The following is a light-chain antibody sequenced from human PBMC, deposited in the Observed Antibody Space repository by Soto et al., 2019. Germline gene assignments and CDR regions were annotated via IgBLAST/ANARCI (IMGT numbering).Light chain of an antibody. CDR1: QSVTSSH. CDR2: AAS. V-gene: IGKV3-20*01. J-gene: IGKJ1*01. CDR3: LQHNSYPPWT. Sequence: ELVLTQSPGTLSLSPGERATLSCRASQSVTSSHLAWYQQKPGQAPRLLIYAASTRATGVPDRFSGSGSGTDFTLTISRLEPEDFATYYCLQHNSYPPWTFGQGTKVEIK.